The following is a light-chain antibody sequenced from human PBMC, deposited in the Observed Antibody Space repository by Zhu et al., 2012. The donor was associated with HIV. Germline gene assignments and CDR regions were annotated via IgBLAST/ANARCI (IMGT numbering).Light chain of an antibody. CDR2: RAS. V-gene: IGKV3-15*01. CDR3: HQYNNWPPT. CDR1: QSVGTN. J-gene: IGKJ1*01. Sequence: ETVLTQSPATLSVSPGERGTLSCRASQSVGTNLAWYQQKPGQVPRLLIYRASDKAIGIPDRFSGSGSGTEFTLTISSLQSEDFAVYYCHQYNNWPPTFGQGTKVEIK.